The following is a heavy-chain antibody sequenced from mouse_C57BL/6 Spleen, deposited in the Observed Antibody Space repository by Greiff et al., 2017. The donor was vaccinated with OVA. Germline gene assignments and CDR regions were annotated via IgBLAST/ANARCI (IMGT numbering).Heavy chain of an antibody. V-gene: IGHV5-9-1*02. Sequence: EVKLMESGEGLVKPGGSLKLSCAASGFTFSSYAMSWVRQTPEKRLEWVAYISSGGDYIYYADTVKGRFTISRDNARNTLYLQMSSLKSEDTAMYYCTRITTVVATNAMDDWGQGTSVTVSS. CDR2: ISSGGDYI. CDR3: TRITTVVATNAMDD. D-gene: IGHD1-1*01. CDR1: GFTFSSYA. J-gene: IGHJ4*01.